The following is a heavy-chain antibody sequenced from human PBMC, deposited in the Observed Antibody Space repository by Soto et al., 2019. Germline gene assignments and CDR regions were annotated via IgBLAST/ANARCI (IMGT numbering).Heavy chain of an antibody. CDR2: IIPIFGPA. Sequence: SVKVSCKSSGGTFRSHSINWVRQAPGQGLEWMGGIIPIFGPANFAKKFQGRVTITADESTTTAYMELSTLTSEDTAVYYCATGSFTSTGGRSSYHYNSMDVLGQGTTVAVSS. D-gene: IGHD1-20*01. CDR1: GGTFRSHS. CDR3: ATGSFTSTGGRSSYHYNSMDV. V-gene: IGHV1-69*13. J-gene: IGHJ6*02.